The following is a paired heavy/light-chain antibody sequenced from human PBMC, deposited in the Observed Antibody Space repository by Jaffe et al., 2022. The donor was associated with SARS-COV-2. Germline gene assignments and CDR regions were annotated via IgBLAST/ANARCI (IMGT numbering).Light chain of an antibody. Sequence: SYELTQPPSVSVSPGQTARITCSGDALPEKYAYWYQQKSGQAPVLVIFEDSKRPSEIPERFSGSSSGTVATLTISGAQVEDEADYYCYSTDSSGDQWVFGGGTKLTVL. CDR1: ALPEKY. V-gene: IGLV3-10*01. CDR3: YSTDSSGDQWV. J-gene: IGLJ3*02. CDR2: EDS.
Heavy chain of an antibody. CDR1: GYNFSNYW. CDR3: ASHDEGGFDY. D-gene: IGHD3-16*01. CDR2: VYPGDSDT. J-gene: IGHJ4*02. Sequence: EVQLVQSGAEVKKPGESLKISCKGSGYNFSNYWIGWVRQMPGKGLEWMGIVYPGDSDTRYSPSFQGQVTISADKSINTAYVQWSSLKASDTAMYYCASHDEGGFDYWGLGTLLTVSS. V-gene: IGHV5-51*01.